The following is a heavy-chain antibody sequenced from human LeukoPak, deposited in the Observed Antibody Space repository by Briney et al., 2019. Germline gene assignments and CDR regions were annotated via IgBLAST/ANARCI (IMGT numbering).Heavy chain of an antibody. CDR2: IKQDGSEK. CDR1: GFTFSSYW. J-gene: IGHJ4*02. Sequence: GGSLRLSCAASGFTFSSYWMSWVRQAPGKGLEWVANIKQDGSEKYYADSVKGRFTISRDNAKSSLYLQMNSLRAEDTAVYYCARVSPYIYYFDYWGQGTLVTVSS. CDR3: ARVSPYIYYFDY. V-gene: IGHV3-7*01. D-gene: IGHD3-16*01.